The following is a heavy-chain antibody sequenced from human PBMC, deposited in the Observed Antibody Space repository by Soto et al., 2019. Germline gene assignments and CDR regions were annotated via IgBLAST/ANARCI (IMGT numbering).Heavy chain of an antibody. D-gene: IGHD6-19*01. Sequence: WASVKVSCKASGYTFTGYYMHWVRQAPGQGLEWMGWINPNSGGTNYAQTFQGRVTMTRDTSISTAYMELSRLRSDDTAVYYCARELGEAVAGIRDFDYWGQGTLVTVSS. CDR1: GYTFTGYY. J-gene: IGHJ4*02. CDR2: INPNSGGT. CDR3: ARELGEAVAGIRDFDY. V-gene: IGHV1-2*02.